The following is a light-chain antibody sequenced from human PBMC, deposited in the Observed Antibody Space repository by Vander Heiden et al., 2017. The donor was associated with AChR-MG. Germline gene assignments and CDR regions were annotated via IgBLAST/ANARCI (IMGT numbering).Light chain of an antibody. CDR1: SSNVGSTI. J-gene: IGLJ1*01. CDR2: NDN. V-gene: IGLV1-44*01. CDR3: AAWDDSLNGRV. Sequence: QSVLTQPPSASATPGQRVTISCSGTSSNVGSTIVSWYRQLPGTAPKLLISNDNQRPSGVPDRFSGSKSGTSASLAISGLQAEDEADYYCAAWDDSLNGRVFGTGTKVTVL.